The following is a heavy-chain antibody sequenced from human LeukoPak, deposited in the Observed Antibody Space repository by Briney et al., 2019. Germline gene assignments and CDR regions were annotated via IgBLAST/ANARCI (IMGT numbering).Heavy chain of an antibody. Sequence: PGGSLRLSCAASEFTFSSYGMHWVRQAPGKGLEWVAVISNDGTNKYYADSVKGRFTISRDNSKNTLYLQLNSLRAEDTAVYYCASVRLRGAFDIWGQGTMVTVSS. CDR1: EFTFSSYG. CDR3: ASVRLRGAFDI. V-gene: IGHV3-30*03. J-gene: IGHJ3*02. CDR2: ISNDGTNK.